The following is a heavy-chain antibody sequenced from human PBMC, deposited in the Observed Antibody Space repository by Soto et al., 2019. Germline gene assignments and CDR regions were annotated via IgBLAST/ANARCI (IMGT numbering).Heavy chain of an antibody. CDR2: MYHSGST. CDR1: GASISSGVSY. Sequence: SETLSLTCTFSGASISSGVSYWSWIRQPPGKGLEWIGYMYHSGSTYYNPSLKSRVTISIDRSKNQFSLKLSSVTAADTAVYYCARVPDYWGQGILVTVSS. J-gene: IGHJ4*02. D-gene: IGHD2-2*01. CDR3: ARVPDY. V-gene: IGHV4-30-2*01.